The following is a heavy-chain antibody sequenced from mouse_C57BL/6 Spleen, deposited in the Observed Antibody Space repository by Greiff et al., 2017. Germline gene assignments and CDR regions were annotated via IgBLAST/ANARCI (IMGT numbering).Heavy chain of an antibody. J-gene: IGHJ3*01. V-gene: IGHV1-15*01. D-gene: IGHD2-4*01. CDR3: TYDSFAY. CDR2: IDPETGGT. Sequence: VKLMESGAELVRPGASVTLSCKASGYTFTDYEMHWVKQTPVHGLEWIGAIDPETGGTAYNQKFKGKAILTADKSSSTAYMERRSLTSEDSAVYYCTYDSFAYWGQGALVTVSA. CDR1: GYTFTDYE.